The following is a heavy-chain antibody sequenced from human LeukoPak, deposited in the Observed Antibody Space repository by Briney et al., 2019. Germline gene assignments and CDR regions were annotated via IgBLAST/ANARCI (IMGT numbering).Heavy chain of an antibody. Sequence: LRLSCAASGFTFSSYSMNWIRQPPGKGLEWIGYIYYSGSTYYNPSLKSRVTISVDTSKNQFSLKLSSVTAADTAVYYCARVGYEVVTSGEYAFDIWGQGTMVTVSS. V-gene: IGHV4-30-4*08. D-gene: IGHD4-23*01. CDR3: ARVGYEVVTSGEYAFDI. CDR1: GFTFSSYS. J-gene: IGHJ3*02. CDR2: IYYSGST.